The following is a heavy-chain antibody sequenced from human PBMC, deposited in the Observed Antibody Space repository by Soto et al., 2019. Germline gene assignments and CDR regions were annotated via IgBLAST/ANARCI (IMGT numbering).Heavy chain of an antibody. CDR1: GGSISSYY. V-gene: IGHV4-59*08. D-gene: IGHD3-3*01. CDR2: IYYSGST. J-gene: IGHJ5*02. Sequence: SETLSLTCTVSGGSISSYYWSWIRQPPGKGLEWIGYIYYSGSTNYNPSLKSRVTISVDTSKNQFSLKLSSVTAADTAVYYCARAYDFWSGFSWFDPWGQGTLVTVSS. CDR3: ARAYDFWSGFSWFDP.